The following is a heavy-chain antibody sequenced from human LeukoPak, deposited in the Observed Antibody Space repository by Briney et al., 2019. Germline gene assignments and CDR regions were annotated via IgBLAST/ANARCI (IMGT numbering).Heavy chain of an antibody. CDR1: GGSISSYY. V-gene: IGHV4-59*08. Sequence: SETLFLTCTVSGGSISSYYWSWIRQPPGKGLEWIGYIYYSGSTNYNPSLKSRVTISVDTSKIQFSLKLSSVTAADTAVYYCARQGGRLSDFDYWGQGTLVTVSS. J-gene: IGHJ4*02. D-gene: IGHD4/OR15-4a*01. CDR3: ARQGGRLSDFDY. CDR2: IYYSGST.